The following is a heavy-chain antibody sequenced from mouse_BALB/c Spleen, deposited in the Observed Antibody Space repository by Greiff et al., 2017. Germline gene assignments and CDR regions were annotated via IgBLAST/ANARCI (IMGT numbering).Heavy chain of an antibody. CDR1: GYTFTDYE. D-gene: IGHD2-4*01. CDR2: IDPETGGT. CDR3: TRRLYYDFVDY. V-gene: IGHV1-15*01. J-gene: IGHJ2*01. Sequence: QVQLQQSGAELVRPGASVTLSCKASGYTFTDYEMHWVKQTPVHGLEWIGAIDPETGGTAYNQKFKGKATLTADKSSSTAYMELRSLTSEDSAVYYCTRRLYYDFVDYWGQGTTLTVSS.